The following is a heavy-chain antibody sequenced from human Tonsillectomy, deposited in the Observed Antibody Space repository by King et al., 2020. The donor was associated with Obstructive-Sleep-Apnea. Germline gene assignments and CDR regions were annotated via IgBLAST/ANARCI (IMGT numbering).Heavy chain of an antibody. CDR3: ARDRFKDYYGSGSFT. Sequence: QLQESGPGLVKPSETLSLTCTVSGGSISSSSYYWGWILQPPGKGLEWIGSIYYSGSTYYNPSLKSRVTISVDTSNNQFSLKLSSVTAADTAVYYCARDRFKDYYGSGSFTWGQGTLVTVSS. J-gene: IGHJ4*02. CDR1: GGSISSSSYY. CDR2: IYYSGST. V-gene: IGHV4-39*07. D-gene: IGHD3-10*01.